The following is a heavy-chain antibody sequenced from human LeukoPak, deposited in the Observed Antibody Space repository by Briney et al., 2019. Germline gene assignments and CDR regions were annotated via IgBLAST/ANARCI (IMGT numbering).Heavy chain of an antibody. CDR2: ISYSGTT. D-gene: IGHD1-26*01. V-gene: IGHV4-39*07. Sequence: SETLSVTCTVSGASISSSRYYWGWIRQPPGKGLEWIGSISYSGTTYYNPSLKSRVTISVDTSKNQFSLKLSSVTAADTAVYYCARTMGSYSLYYYYYGMDVWGQGTTVTVSS. J-gene: IGHJ6*02. CDR3: ARTMGSYSLYYYYYGMDV. CDR1: GASISSSRYY.